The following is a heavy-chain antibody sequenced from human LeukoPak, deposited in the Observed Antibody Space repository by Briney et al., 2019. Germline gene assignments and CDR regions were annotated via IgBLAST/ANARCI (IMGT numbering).Heavy chain of an antibody. CDR3: ARVERTGSYLYYLDY. CDR2: ISTNTGNP. J-gene: IGHJ4*02. V-gene: IGHV7-4-1*02. CDR1: GYTFTSYV. Sequence: GASVKVSCKASGYTFTSYVVNWVRQAPGQGLEWMGWISTNTGNPTYAQGFTGRFVFSLDMSVSTAYLQISSLKAEDTAVYYCARVERTGSYLYYLDYWGQGTLVTVSS. D-gene: IGHD1-26*01.